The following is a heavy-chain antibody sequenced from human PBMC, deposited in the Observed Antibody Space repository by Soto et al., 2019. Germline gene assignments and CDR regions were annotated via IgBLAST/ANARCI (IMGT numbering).Heavy chain of an antibody. CDR1: GGSFSGYY. D-gene: IGHD5-18*01. CDR2: INHSGST. J-gene: IGHJ4*02. CDR3: ARGRRYSYGSSGFDY. Sequence: RSLTCAVYGGSFSGYYWSWIRQPPGKGLEWIGEINHSGSTNYNPSLKSRVTISVDTSKNQFSLKLSSVTATDTAVYYCARGRRYSYGSSGFDYWGQGTLVTVSS. V-gene: IGHV4-34*01.